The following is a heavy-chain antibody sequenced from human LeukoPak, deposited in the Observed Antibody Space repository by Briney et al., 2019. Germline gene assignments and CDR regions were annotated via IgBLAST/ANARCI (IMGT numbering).Heavy chain of an antibody. CDR2: IYHSGNT. Sequence: SETLSLTCTVSGGSISSHYWSWVRQTPGKGLEWIGHIYHSGNTKYNSTLKGRVTISDDASKNQFSLRLSSVTAADTAVYFCARGYDFWSGVMSDAFDIWGRGTKVTVSS. CDR3: ARGYDFWSGVMSDAFDI. D-gene: IGHD3-3*01. J-gene: IGHJ3*02. V-gene: IGHV4-59*11. CDR1: GGSISSHY.